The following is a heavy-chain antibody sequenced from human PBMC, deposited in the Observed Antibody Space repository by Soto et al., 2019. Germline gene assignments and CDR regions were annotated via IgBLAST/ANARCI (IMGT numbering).Heavy chain of an antibody. CDR2: INPNSGGT. D-gene: IGHD5-12*01. V-gene: IGHV1-2*02. CDR1: GYTFTGYY. CDR3: ARVRGGYGEVDY. J-gene: IGHJ4*02. Sequence: GSVKVSCKASGYTFTGYYMHWVRQAPGQGLEWMGWINPNSGGTNYAQKFQGRVTMTRDTSISTAYMELSRLRSDDTAVYYCARVRGGYGEVDYWGQGTLVTVSS.